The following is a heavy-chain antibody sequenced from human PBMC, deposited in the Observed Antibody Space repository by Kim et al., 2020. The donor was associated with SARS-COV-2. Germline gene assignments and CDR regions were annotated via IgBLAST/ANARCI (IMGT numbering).Heavy chain of an antibody. J-gene: IGHJ4*02. CDR2: IKEDGNEK. CDR1: KFTFSNYW. Sequence: GGSLRLSCAASKFTFSNYWMSWVRQAPGKGLEWVANIKEDGNEKYYVDSVKGRFTISRDNAKSSLYLQMNTLRAEDTAVYYCARGASCFDYWGQGTLVTV. CDR3: ARGASCFDY. D-gene: IGHD3-16*01. V-gene: IGHV3-7*03.